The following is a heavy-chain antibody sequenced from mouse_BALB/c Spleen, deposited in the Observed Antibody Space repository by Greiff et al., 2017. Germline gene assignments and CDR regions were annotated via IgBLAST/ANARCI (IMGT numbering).Heavy chain of an antibody. CDR3: LFITTVVAPDY. J-gene: IGHJ2*01. V-gene: IGHV1-5*01. D-gene: IGHD1-1*01. CDR1: GYTFTSYW. CDR2: IYPGNSDT. Sequence: VQLQQSGTVLARPGASVKMSCKASGYTFTSYWMHWVKQRPGQGLEWIGAIYPGNSDTSYNQKFKGKAKLTAVTSTSTAYMELSSLTNEDSAVYYCLFITTVVAPDYWGQGTTLTVSS.